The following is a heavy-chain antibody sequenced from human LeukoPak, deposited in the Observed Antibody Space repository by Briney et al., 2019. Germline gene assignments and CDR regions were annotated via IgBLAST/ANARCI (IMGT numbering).Heavy chain of an antibody. J-gene: IGHJ4*02. V-gene: IGHV4-34*01. Sequence: SGTLSLICAVYGGSFSGYYWSWIRQPPGKGLEWIGEINHSGSTNYNPSLKSRVTISVDTSKNQFSLKLSSVTAADTAVYYCAGHLRYFDYWGQGTLVTVSS. CDR3: AGHLRYFDY. CDR1: GGSFSGYY. CDR2: INHSGST.